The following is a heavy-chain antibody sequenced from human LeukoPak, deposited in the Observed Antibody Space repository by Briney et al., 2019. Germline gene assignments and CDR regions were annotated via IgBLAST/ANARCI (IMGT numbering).Heavy chain of an antibody. CDR2: ISWNSGSI. V-gene: IGHV3-9*01. J-gene: IGHJ4*02. Sequence: TGGSLRLSCAASGFTFDDYAMHWVRQAPGKGPEWVSGISWNSGSIGYADSVKGRFTISRDNAKNSLYLQMNSLRAEDTALYYCAKGYDILTGFDYWGQGTLVTVSS. CDR3: AKGYDILTGFDY. CDR1: GFTFDDYA. D-gene: IGHD3-9*01.